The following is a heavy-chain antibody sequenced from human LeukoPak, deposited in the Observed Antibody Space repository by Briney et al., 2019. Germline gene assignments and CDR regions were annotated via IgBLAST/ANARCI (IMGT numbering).Heavy chain of an antibody. Sequence: ASETLSLTCTVSGGSISSYYWSWIRQPAGKGLEWIGRIYSSGSTNYNPSLKSRVTMSVDTSKNQFSLKLSSVTAADTAVYYCARENPGYSSSWYGYYFDYWGQGTLVTVSS. CDR1: GGSISSYY. CDR3: ARENPGYSSSWYGYYFDY. J-gene: IGHJ4*02. CDR2: IYSSGST. V-gene: IGHV4-4*07. D-gene: IGHD6-13*01.